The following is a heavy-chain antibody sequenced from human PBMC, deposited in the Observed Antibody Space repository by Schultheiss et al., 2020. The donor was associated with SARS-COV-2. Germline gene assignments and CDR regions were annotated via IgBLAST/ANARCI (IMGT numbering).Heavy chain of an antibody. Sequence: SETLSLTCTVSGGSISSYYWSWIRQPPGKGLEWIGYIYYSGSTYYNPSLKSRVTISVDTSKNQFSLKLSSVTAADTAVYYCAAALAVASSEYWGQGTLVTVSS. CDR2: IYYSGST. D-gene: IGHD6-19*01. CDR1: GGSISSYY. CDR3: AAALAVASSEY. J-gene: IGHJ4*02. V-gene: IGHV4-59*01.